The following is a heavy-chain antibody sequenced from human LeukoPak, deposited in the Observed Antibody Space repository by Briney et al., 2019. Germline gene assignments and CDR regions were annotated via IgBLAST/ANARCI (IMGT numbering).Heavy chain of an antibody. J-gene: IGHJ4*02. CDR2: ISGSGTNT. D-gene: IGHD6-13*01. CDR1: GFTFSGHA. V-gene: IGHV3-23*01. CDR3: AKEVGIAASDTSGDFDY. Sequence: PGGSLRLSCAASGFTFSGHAMGWVRQAPGKGLDWVSSISGSGTNTYYADSVKGRFTISRDSSQNTLYLQMNSLRAEDTAVYYCAKEVGIAASDTSGDFDYWGQGTLVTVSS.